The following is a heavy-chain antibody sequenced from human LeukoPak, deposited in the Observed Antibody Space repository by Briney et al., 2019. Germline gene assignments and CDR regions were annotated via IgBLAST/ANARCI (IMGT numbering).Heavy chain of an antibody. CDR1: GGSFSGYY. D-gene: IGHD1-26*01. CDR2: INHSGST. CDR3: ARDPIVGATLPY. Sequence: SETLSLTCAVYGGSFSGYYWSWIRQPPGKGLEWIGEINHSGSTNYNPSLKSRVTISVDTSKNQFSLKLSSVTAADTAVYYCARDPIVGATLPYWGQGTLVTVSS. V-gene: IGHV4-34*01. J-gene: IGHJ4*02.